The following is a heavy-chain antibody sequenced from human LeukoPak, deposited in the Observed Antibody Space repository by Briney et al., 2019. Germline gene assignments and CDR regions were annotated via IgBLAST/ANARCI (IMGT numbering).Heavy chain of an antibody. CDR1: GFTFSSYA. CDR3: AKDPDTSIAARQGFDY. CDR2: ISGSGGST. J-gene: IGHJ4*02. Sequence: GGSLRLSCAASGFTFSSYAMSWVRQAPGKGLEWVSTISGSGGSTYYADSVKGRFTISRDNSKNTLYLQMNSLRAEDTAVYYCAKDPDTSIAARQGFDYWGQGTLVTVSS. D-gene: IGHD6-6*01. V-gene: IGHV3-23*01.